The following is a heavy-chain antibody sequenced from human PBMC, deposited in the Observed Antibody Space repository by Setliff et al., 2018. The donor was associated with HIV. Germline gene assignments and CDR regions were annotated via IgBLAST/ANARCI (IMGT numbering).Heavy chain of an antibody. CDR2: IYSNDVI. J-gene: IGHJ4*01. CDR3: AHIGHFWTCFYEPFDH. D-gene: IGHD3-3*02. V-gene: IGHV2-5*01. Sequence: SGPTLVNPTQALTLTCTFSGVSLTTVAVGVGWLRQPPGKAPEWLAVIYSNDVIRYSPSLKTRLTITQDTSERQVVLTLTNVDPMDTGTYFCAHIGHFWTCFYEPFDHWGQGLLVTVT. CDR1: GVSLTTVAVG.